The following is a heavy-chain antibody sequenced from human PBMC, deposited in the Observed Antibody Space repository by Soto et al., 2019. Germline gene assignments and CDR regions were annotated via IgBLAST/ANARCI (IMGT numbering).Heavy chain of an antibody. CDR2: IYYSGST. J-gene: IGHJ5*02. V-gene: IGHV4-39*01. CDR1: GGYISSSSYF. D-gene: IGHD4-4*01. Sequence: SETLSVTCTVAGGYISSSSYFWGWIRQPPGKGLEWIGSIYYSGSTYYNPSLKSRVTVSVDTSKNQFSLKLSSVTAADTAVYYCARHPSNFWFDPWGQGTLVTVSS. CDR3: ARHPSNFWFDP.